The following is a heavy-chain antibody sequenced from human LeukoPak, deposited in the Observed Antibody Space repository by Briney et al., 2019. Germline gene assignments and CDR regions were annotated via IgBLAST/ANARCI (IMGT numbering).Heavy chain of an antibody. CDR1: GFTFSSYG. D-gene: IGHD1-7*01. J-gene: IGHJ4*02. CDR3: AKDRPLNWNYDIQYYFDY. V-gene: IGHV3-30*18. CDR2: ISYDGSNQ. Sequence: GRSLRLSCAPSGFTFSSYGMQGVPAAPDKGREWGADISYDGSNQYSAHSVKGRFTISRDNSKNTLYLQMNSLRAEDTAVYYCAKDRPLNWNYDIQYYFDYWGQGTLVTVSS.